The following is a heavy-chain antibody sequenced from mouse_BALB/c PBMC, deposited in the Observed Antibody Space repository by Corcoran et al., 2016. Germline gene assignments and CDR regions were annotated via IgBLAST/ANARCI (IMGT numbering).Heavy chain of an antibody. CDR2: INTYTGEP. CDR1: GYTFTNYG. V-gene: IGHV9-1*02. Sequence: QIQLVQSGPELKKPGETIKISCKASGYTFTNYGMNWVKQAPGKGLKGMGWINTYTGEPTYADDFKGRFAFSLETSASTAYLQINNLKNEDMATYFCARDRYYFDYWGQGTTLTVSS. D-gene: IGHD2-14*01. CDR3: ARDRYYFDY. J-gene: IGHJ2*01.